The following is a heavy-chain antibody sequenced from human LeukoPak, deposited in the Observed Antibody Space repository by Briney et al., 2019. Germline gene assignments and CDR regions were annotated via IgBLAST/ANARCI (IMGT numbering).Heavy chain of an antibody. D-gene: IGHD6-13*01. CDR1: GGSIRSYY. CDR2: IYYSGST. V-gene: IGHV4-59*01. J-gene: IGHJ4*02. Sequence: SETLSLTGTVSGGSIRSYYWGWMRQPPGQGWEGLGCIYYSGSTNYNPSLKSRVTISVDTSKNQFSLKLSSVTAADTAVYYCARYRREQQLASFDYWGQGTLVTVSS. CDR3: ARYRREQQLASFDY.